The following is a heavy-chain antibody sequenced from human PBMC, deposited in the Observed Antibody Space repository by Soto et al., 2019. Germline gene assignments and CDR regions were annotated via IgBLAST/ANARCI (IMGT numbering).Heavy chain of an antibody. CDR3: GKVLVGATGHTDSDS. J-gene: IGHJ4*02. V-gene: IGHV4-39*01. CDR1: AASIYRSGNY. CDR2: IDYNGVT. D-gene: IGHD2-15*01. Sequence: KTSETLSLTCTVSAASIYRSGNYWGWTRQTPGRGLEGTGKIDYNGVTYSNPSPKTRFTISRDTSQNQFSRELTSVTAADTALYYCGKVLVGATGHTDSDSWGPGTLVTVSS.